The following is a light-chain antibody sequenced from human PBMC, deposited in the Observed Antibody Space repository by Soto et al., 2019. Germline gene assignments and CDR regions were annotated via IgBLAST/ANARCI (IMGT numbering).Light chain of an antibody. CDR2: WAS. CDR1: QSVFSNSNNKKY. V-gene: IGKV4-1*01. Sequence: DIVMTQSADSLAVSLGERATINCKSSQSVFSNSNNKKYLAWYQQKPGQPPKLLIHWASIRESGVPDRFSGSGSGTDFTLTINSLQAEDVAVYYCQQCYSTPWTFGQGTKVEIK. CDR3: QQCYSTPWT. J-gene: IGKJ1*01.